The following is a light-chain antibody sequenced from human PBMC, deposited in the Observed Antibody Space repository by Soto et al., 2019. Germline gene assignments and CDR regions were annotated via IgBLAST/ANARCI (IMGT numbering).Light chain of an antibody. Sequence: DIQMTQSPSSLSASVEDRVIITCRASQSISNHLKWYQQKPGKAPKLLMFAASSLQSGVPSRFSGSRSGPHFTLTISSLQPEDFATYYCKQSYSXPPTCGQGTKV. CDR1: QSISNH. CDR2: AAS. J-gene: IGKJ1*01. V-gene: IGKV1-39*01. CDR3: KQSYSXPPT.